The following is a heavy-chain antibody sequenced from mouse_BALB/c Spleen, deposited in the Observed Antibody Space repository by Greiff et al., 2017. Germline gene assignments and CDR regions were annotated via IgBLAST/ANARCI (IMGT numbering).Heavy chain of an antibody. J-gene: IGHJ4*01. CDR2: ISSGSSTI. CDR3: ARSGDYGAMDD. D-gene: IGHD1-1*01. Sequence: EVKLVESGGGLVQPGGSRKLSCAASGFTFSSFGMHWVRQAPEKGLEWVAYISSGSSTIYYADTVKGRSTISRDNPKNTLFLQMTSLRSEDTAVYYCARSGDYGAMDDWGQGTSVTVSA. CDR1: GFTFSSFG. V-gene: IGHV5-17*02.